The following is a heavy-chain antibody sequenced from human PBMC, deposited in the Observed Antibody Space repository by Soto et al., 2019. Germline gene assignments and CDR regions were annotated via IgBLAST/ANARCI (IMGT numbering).Heavy chain of an antibody. V-gene: IGHV3-21*04. CDR2: ISSSSDYM. CDR3: AKDPAAIITIFGVASDY. D-gene: IGHD3-3*01. J-gene: IGHJ4*02. CDR1: GFTFSSSR. Sequence: GGSLRLSCVASGFTFSSSRMNWVRQAPGKGLEWVSFISSSSDYMYYADSVKGRFTISRDNSKNTLYLQMNSLRAEDTAVYYCAKDPAAIITIFGVASDYWGQGTLVTVSS.